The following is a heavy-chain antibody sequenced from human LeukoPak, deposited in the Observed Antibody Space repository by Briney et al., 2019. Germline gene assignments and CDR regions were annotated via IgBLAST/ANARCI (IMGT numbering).Heavy chain of an antibody. J-gene: IGHJ5*02. D-gene: IGHD2-15*01. CDR3: ARGGPTIVVVVAATDWFDP. CDR1: GYTFTGYY. CDR2: INPNSGGT. V-gene: IGHV1-2*04. Sequence: ASVKVSCTASGYTFTGYYMHWVRQAPGQGLEWMGWINPNSGGTNYAQKFQGWVTMTRDTSISTAYMELSRLRSDDTAVYYCARGGPTIVVVVAATDWFDPWGQGTLVTVSS.